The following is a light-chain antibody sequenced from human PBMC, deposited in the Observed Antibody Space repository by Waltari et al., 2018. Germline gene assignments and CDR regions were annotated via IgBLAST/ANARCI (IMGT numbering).Light chain of an antibody. CDR1: SSDVDNYNF. CDR3: SSYTNIITYV. CDR2: GVS. V-gene: IGLV2-14*01. J-gene: IGLJ1*01. Sequence: QSALTQPASVSGSPGQSITISCTGTSSDVDNYNFVSWYQQHPGKAPKLMISGVSNAPSGGSDLFSGSKAGNTASLTISWLQAEDEADYYCSSYTNIITYVFGTGTKVTVL.